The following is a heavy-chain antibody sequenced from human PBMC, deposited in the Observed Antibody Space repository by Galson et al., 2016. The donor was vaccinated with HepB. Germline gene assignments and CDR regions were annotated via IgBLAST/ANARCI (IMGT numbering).Heavy chain of an antibody. CDR2: IYPEDSDT. D-gene: IGHD3/OR15-3a*01. V-gene: IGHV5-51*01. Sequence: QSGAEVKKPGESLKISCKGSGYSFTNHWIGWVRQKPGKGLEWMGIIYPEDSDTKFSPSFQGQVTISVDKSTTTAYLHWSSLRASDTAIDYCALWTGNDYYYYGLDVWGQGTKVIVSS. CDR1: GYSFTNHW. CDR3: ALWTGNDYYYYGLDV. J-gene: IGHJ6*02.